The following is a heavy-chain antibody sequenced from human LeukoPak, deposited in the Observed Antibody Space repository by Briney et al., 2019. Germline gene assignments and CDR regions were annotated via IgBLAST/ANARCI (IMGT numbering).Heavy chain of an antibody. Sequence: GASVKVSCKASGYTFTSYYMHWVRQAPGQGLEWMGIINPSGGSTSYAQKFQGRVTITADESTSTAYMELSSLRSEDTAVYYCAVGRDGYNSRRYYFDYWGQGTLVTVSS. J-gene: IGHJ4*02. CDR2: INPSGGST. D-gene: IGHD5-24*01. CDR1: GYTFTSYY. V-gene: IGHV1-46*01. CDR3: AVGRDGYNSRRYYFDY.